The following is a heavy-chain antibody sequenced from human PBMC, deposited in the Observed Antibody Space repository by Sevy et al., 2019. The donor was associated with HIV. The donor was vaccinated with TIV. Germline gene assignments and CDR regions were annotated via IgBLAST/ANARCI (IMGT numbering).Heavy chain of an antibody. V-gene: IGHV3-30*02. D-gene: IGHD2-21*02. J-gene: IGHJ4*02. CDR1: GFTFRTYG. Sequence: GGSLRVSCAASGFTFRTYGMQWVRQAPGKGLEWVAFIRYDGNNKYYTDSVKGRFTISRDNSKNTLYLHMNSLRAEDTAVYYCANGDYYFDYWGQGTLVTVSS. CDR2: IRYDGNNK. CDR3: ANGDYYFDY.